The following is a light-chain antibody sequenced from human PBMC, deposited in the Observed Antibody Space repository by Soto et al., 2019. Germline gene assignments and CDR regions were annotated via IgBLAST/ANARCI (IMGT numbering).Light chain of an antibody. V-gene: IGLV2-14*01. CDR3: SSYTSSSNIV. CDR2: EVS. Sequence: QSALTQPASVSWSPGHSIAISCTGTSSDVGGYNYVSWYQQHPGKAPKLMIYEVSNRPSGVSNRFSGSKSGNTASLTISGLQAEEEADYYCSSYTSSSNIVFGTGTKVTVL. J-gene: IGLJ1*01. CDR1: SSDVGGYNY.